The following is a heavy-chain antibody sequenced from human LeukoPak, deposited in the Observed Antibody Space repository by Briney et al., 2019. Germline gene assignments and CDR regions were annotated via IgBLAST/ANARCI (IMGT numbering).Heavy chain of an antibody. CDR1: GGTFSGYA. Sequence: AASVKVSCKASGGTFSGYAISWVRQAPGQGLEWMGGIIPIFGTANYAQKFQGRVTITADKSTSTAYMELSSLRSEDTAVYYCARGRLPIVLGAFDIWGQGTMVTVSS. D-gene: IGHD4-11*01. V-gene: IGHV1-69*06. J-gene: IGHJ3*02. CDR2: IIPIFGTA. CDR3: ARGRLPIVLGAFDI.